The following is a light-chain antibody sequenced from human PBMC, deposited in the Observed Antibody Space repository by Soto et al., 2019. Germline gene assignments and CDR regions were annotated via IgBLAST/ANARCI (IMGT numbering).Light chain of an antibody. CDR1: QAITNN. CDR2: EES. Sequence: DIHLTQSPSSLSASVGDRVTITCRASQAITNNLAWYQQKPGNPPKLLIYEESTLHSGVPSRFSGRKVGTQCIRTIDSLQPEDFATYYWQQVKSYPRTFGGGTKVEIK. J-gene: IGKJ4*01. CDR3: QQVKSYPRT. V-gene: IGKV1-9*01.